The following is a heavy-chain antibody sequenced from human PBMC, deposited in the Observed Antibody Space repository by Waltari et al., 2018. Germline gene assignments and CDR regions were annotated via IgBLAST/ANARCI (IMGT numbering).Heavy chain of an antibody. Sequence: QVQLQESGPGLVKPSETLSLTCTVSGYSISSGYYWGWIRQPPGKGLEWIGSIYHSGSTYYNPSLKSRVTISVDTSKNQFSLKLSSVTAADTAVYYCARDYGDYSRWFDPWGQGTLVTVSS. D-gene: IGHD4-17*01. CDR2: IYHSGST. CDR3: ARDYGDYSRWFDP. V-gene: IGHV4-38-2*02. J-gene: IGHJ5*02. CDR1: GYSISSGYY.